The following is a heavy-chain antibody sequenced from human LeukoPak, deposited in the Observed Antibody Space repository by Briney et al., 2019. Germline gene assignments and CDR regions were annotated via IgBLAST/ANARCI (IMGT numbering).Heavy chain of an antibody. CDR1: GYTFIDYY. J-gene: IGHJ4*02. V-gene: IGHV1-2*06. D-gene: IGHD6-19*01. CDR3: ARVGRESSTGWLDY. CDR2: VNVKSGAT. Sequence: ASVKVSCKASGYTFIDYYFNWVRQAPGQGPEWMGRVNVKSGATDYAQKFQGRVTVTRDTSISTAYMELSSLRSDDTAVYYCARVGRESSTGWLDYWGQGTLVTVSS.